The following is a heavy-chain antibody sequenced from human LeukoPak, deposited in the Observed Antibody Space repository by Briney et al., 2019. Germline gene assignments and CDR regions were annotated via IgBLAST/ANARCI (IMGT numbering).Heavy chain of an antibody. Sequence: GGSLRLSCAASGFTFSSYAMHWVRQAPGKGLEWVAVISYDGSNKYYADSVKGRFTISRDNSKNTLSLQMNSLRAEDTALYYCAKKVVVGATSPYSDFQDWGQGTLVTVSS. D-gene: IGHD1-26*01. J-gene: IGHJ1*01. CDR2: ISYDGSNK. CDR1: GFTFSSYA. V-gene: IGHV3-30-3*02. CDR3: AKKVVVGATSPYSDFQD.